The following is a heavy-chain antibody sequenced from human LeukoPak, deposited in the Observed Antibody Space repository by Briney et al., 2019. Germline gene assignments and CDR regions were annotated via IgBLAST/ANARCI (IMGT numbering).Heavy chain of an antibody. V-gene: IGHV5-51*01. J-gene: IGHJ4*02. Sequence: GESLKISCKGSGYGFTSYWIGWVRQMPGKGLEWMGAVYPGDSDSDTKYSPSFQGQVTISADKSISTAYLQWSSLKASDTAIYYCARRDYYGSGSYWGAFDYWGQGTLVTVSS. CDR1: GYGFTSYW. CDR2: VYPGDSDSDT. D-gene: IGHD3-10*01. CDR3: ARRDYYGSGSYWGAFDY.